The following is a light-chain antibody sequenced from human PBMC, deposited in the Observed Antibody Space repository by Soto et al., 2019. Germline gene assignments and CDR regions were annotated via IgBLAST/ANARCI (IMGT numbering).Light chain of an antibody. Sequence: QSALTQPRSVSGSPGQSVTISCTGTSSDVGGYNYVSWYQQHPGKAPKLMIYDVSKRPSGVTDRFSGSKSGNTASLTISGLQAEDEAEYYCCSYAGSYTYVFGTGTKLTV. J-gene: IGLJ1*01. CDR2: DVS. CDR1: SSDVGGYNY. CDR3: CSYAGSYTYV. V-gene: IGLV2-11*01.